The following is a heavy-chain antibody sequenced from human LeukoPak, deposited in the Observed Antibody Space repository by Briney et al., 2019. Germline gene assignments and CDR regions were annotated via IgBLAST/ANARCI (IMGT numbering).Heavy chain of an antibody. J-gene: IGHJ4*02. CDR3: VNIAATGPDY. D-gene: IGHD6-13*01. CDR1: GFIFSSYV. V-gene: IGHV3-30*03. Sequence: AGSLRLSCAASGFIFSSYVLHWVRQAPGKGLEWVAVISHDGSTKCYVDSVKGRFTISRDNSKNTLYLQMNSLRPEDTAVYYCVNIAATGPDYWGQGTLVTVSS. CDR2: ISHDGSTK.